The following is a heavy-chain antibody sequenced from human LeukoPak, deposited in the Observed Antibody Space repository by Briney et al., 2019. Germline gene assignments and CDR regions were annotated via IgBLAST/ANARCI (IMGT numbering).Heavy chain of an antibody. J-gene: IGHJ4*02. CDR1: GFTFSSYA. Sequence: GSLRLSCAASGFTFSSYAMSWVRQAPGKGLEWIGEINHSGSTNYNPSLKSRVTISVDTSKNQFSLKLSSVTAADTAVYYCARGSIAARPSYFDYWGQGTLVTVSS. CDR2: INHSGST. D-gene: IGHD6-6*01. CDR3: ARGSIAARPSYFDY. V-gene: IGHV4-34*01.